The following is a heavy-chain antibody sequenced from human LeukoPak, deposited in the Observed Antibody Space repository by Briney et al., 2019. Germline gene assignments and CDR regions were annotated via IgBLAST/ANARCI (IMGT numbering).Heavy chain of an antibody. J-gene: IGHJ4*02. Sequence: GGSLRLSCAASGFTFSSYSMNWVPHAPGKGLEWGSSISSSSSYIYYADSVKGRFTISRDNAKNSLYLQMNSLRAEDTAVYYCATPPTVTRNYWGQGTLATVSS. V-gene: IGHV3-21*01. CDR2: ISSSSSYI. D-gene: IGHD4-17*01. CDR1: GFTFSSYS. CDR3: ATPPTVTRNY.